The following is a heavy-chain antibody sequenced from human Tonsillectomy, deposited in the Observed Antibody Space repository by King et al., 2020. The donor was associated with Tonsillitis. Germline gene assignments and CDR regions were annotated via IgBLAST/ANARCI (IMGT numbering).Heavy chain of an antibody. CDR3: ARGEAAAGTHWYFDL. J-gene: IGHJ2*01. Sequence: QLQESGPGLVKPSETLSLTCTVSGGSISSYYWSWIRQPPGKGLEWIGYIYYSGSTNYNPSLKSRVTISVDTSKNQFSLKLSSVTAADTAVYYFARGEAAAGTHWYFDLWGRGPLVTVSS. V-gene: IGHV4-59*01. CDR1: GGSISSYY. D-gene: IGHD6-13*01. CDR2: IYYSGST.